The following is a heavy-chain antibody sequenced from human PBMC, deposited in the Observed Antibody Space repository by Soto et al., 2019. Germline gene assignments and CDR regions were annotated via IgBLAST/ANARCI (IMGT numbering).Heavy chain of an antibody. Sequence: LRLSCAASGFTFSSYGMHWVRQAPGKGLEWVAVIWYDGSNKHYADPVKGRFTISRDNSKNTLSLQMNSLRAEDTAIYYCARDIDWYSNSSGFDNWGQGTLVTVSS. CDR1: GFTFSSYG. J-gene: IGHJ4*02. D-gene: IGHD1-26*01. V-gene: IGHV3-33*01. CDR3: ARDIDWYSNSSGFDN. CDR2: IWYDGSNK.